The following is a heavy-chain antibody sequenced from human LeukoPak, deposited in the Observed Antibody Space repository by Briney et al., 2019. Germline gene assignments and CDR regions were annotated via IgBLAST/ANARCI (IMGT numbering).Heavy chain of an antibody. J-gene: IGHJ4*02. Sequence: HPGGSLRLSCAASGFTFDDYAMHWVRQAPGKGLEWVSLISWDGGSTYYADSVKGRFTISRDNSKNSLYLQMNSLRAEDTALYYCAKETSGSSGWYHYFDYWGQGTLVTVSS. CDR2: ISWDGGST. V-gene: IGHV3-43D*03. CDR1: GFTFDDYA. CDR3: AKETSGSSGWYHYFDY. D-gene: IGHD6-19*01.